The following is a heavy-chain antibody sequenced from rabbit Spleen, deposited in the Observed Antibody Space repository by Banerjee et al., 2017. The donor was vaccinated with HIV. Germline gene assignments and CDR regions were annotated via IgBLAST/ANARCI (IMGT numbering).Heavy chain of an antibody. V-gene: IGHV1S45*01. Sequence: QEQLVESGGGLVQPGGSLKLSCKASGFDFSSYGVSWVRQAPGKGLEWIACIDTSDGDTDYASWPKGRFTISKASSTTVTLQMTSLTAADTATYFCARNYVNAFDPWGQGTLVTVS. CDR3: ARNYVNAFDP. D-gene: IGHD1-1*01. CDR1: GFDFSSYG. J-gene: IGHJ2*01. CDR2: IDTSDGDT.